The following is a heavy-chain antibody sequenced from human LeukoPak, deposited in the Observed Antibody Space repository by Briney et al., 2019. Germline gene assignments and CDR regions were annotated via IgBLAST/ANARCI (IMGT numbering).Heavy chain of an antibody. V-gene: IGHV3-20*04. CDR2: INWNGGST. CDR3: ARAPGGLHYYYYYMDV. D-gene: IGHD3/OR15-3a*01. Sequence: GGSLRLSCAASGFTFDDYGMSWVRQAPGKGLEWVSGINWNGGSTGYADSVKGRFTISRDNAKNSLYLQMNSLRAEDTALYYCARAPGGLHYYYYYMDVWGKGTTVTVSS. J-gene: IGHJ6*03. CDR1: GFTFDDYG.